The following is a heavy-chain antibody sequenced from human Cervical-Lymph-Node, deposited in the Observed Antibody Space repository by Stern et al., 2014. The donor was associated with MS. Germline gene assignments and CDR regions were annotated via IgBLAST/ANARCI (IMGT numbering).Heavy chain of an antibody. CDR2: LSYTGRT. Sequence: QLQLQESGPGLVKPSETLSLTCTVSGGSISSHNYCWGWIRQPPGKGLEWIGALSYTGRTYYNPSLISRVTMYGDASQHQISLNLSSVTAADTAVYYCTRRVVAVWEDYFDSWGLGTLVTVSS. CDR3: TRRVVAVWEDYFDS. V-gene: IGHV4-39*01. D-gene: IGHD3-16*01. CDR1: GGSISSHNYC. J-gene: IGHJ4*02.